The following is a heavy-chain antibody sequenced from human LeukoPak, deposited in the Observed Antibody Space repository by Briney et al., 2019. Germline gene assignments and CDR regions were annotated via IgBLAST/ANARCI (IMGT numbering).Heavy chain of an antibody. CDR1: GFSFSTYG. Sequence: GGSLRLSCAASGFSFSTYGMSWVRQAPGKGLDWVSAISGSGGRTSYADSVAGRFTVSRDNSRNTLSLQMNSLRAEDTALYYCAKDPLGGGSSLINWFDSWGQGVWVTVSS. D-gene: IGHD1-26*01. J-gene: IGHJ5*01. CDR2: ISGSGGRT. CDR3: AKDPLGGGSSLINWFDS. V-gene: IGHV3-23*01.